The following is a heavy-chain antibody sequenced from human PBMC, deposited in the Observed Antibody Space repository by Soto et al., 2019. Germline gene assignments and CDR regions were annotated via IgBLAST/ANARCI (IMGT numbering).Heavy chain of an antibody. CDR2: IYYGGST. CDR3: ARVAIFGVVITD. Sequence: SETLSLSCTVSGCSISSYDWSWIRQPPGKGLEWIGYIYYGGSTNYNPSLKSRVTITVDTSKNQFSLMLSSVTAADAAVYCCARVAIFGVVITDWGQGTLVTVSS. J-gene: IGHJ4*02. D-gene: IGHD3-3*01. V-gene: IGHV4-59*01. CDR1: GCSISSYD.